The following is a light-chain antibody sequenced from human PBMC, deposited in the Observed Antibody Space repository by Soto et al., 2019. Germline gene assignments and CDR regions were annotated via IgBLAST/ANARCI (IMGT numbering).Light chain of an antibody. Sequence: EIVLTQSPGTLSMSPGERATLSCMASQSISSNYLAWYQQKPGQAPRLLIYGASSRATGIQDRFSGSGSETDFTLNIRSLEAEDCAVYYCQKNRSSPRTWAQGTK. CDR2: GAS. J-gene: IGKJ1*01. CDR1: QSISSNY. V-gene: IGKV3-20*01. CDR3: QKNRSSPRT.